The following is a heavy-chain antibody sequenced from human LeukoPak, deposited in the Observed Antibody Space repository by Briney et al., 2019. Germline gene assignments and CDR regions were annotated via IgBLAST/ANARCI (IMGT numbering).Heavy chain of an antibody. V-gene: IGHV3-74*01. J-gene: IGHJ4*02. Sequence: GGTLRLSCAASGFTFSSYWMHWVRQAPGKGLVWVSRINSDGSSTSYADSVKGRFTISRDNAKNTLYLQMNSLRAEDTAVYYCARGGQGLGYCSSTSCYAPFDYWGQGTLVTVSS. CDR3: ARGGQGLGYCSSTSCYAPFDY. CDR2: INSDGSST. CDR1: GFTFSSYW. D-gene: IGHD2-2*01.